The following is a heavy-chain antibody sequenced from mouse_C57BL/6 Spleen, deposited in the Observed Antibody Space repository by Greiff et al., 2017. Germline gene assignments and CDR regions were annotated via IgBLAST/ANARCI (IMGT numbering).Heavy chain of an antibody. D-gene: IGHD3-2*02. J-gene: IGHJ1*03. CDR2: IDPEGGET. CDR1: GFNIKDYY. Sequence: EVQLQQSGAELVKPGASVKLSCTASGFNIKDYYMHWVKQRTEQGLEWIGRIDPEGGETKSAPKFPGKATITADTSSSTAYLQLSSLPSEDTAVYYCARSGWDDWYFDVWGTGTTVTVSS. CDR3: ARSGWDDWYFDV. V-gene: IGHV14-2*01.